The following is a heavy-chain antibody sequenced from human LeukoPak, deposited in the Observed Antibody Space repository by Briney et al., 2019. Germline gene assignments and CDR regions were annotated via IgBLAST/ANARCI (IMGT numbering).Heavy chain of an antibody. J-gene: IGHJ4*02. D-gene: IGHD6-19*01. Sequence: ASVKVSCKASGYTFRDYYIHWVRQAPGQGLEWMGWINPNGGDTNYAQKFQGWVTLTRVTSISTAYMEVTRLTSDYTAMYYCARGFRAVAGPLTYYFDYWGQGTLVTVSS. CDR3: ARGFRAVAGPLTYYFDY. CDR2: INPNGGDT. CDR1: GYTFRDYY. V-gene: IGHV1-2*04.